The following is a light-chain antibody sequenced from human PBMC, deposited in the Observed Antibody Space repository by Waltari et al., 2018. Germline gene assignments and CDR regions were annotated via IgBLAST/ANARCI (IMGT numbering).Light chain of an antibody. CDR1: QSVSSN. CDR2: GAS. J-gene: IGKJ2*03. Sequence: EIVMTQSPATLSVSPGDRATLSCRASQSVSSNLAWYQQKPGRAPRLLIYGASTRDTGIPARFSGSGSWTEFTLTISSLQSEDSAVYYCQQYNSWPPYSFGQGTKLEIK. CDR3: QQYNSWPPYS. V-gene: IGKV3-15*01.